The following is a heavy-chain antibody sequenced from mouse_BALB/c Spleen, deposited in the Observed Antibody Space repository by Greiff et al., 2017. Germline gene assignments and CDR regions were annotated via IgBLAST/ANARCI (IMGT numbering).Heavy chain of an antibody. CDR3: ATHYYGSSYYYAMDY. V-gene: IGHV5-12-2*01. Sequence: EVQLVESGGGLVQPGGSLKLSCAASGFTFSSYTMSWVRQTPEKRLEWVAYISNGGGSTYYPDTVKGRFTISRDNAKNTLYLQMSSLKSEDTAMYYCATHYYGSSYYYAMDYWGQGTSVTVSS. J-gene: IGHJ4*01. CDR2: ISNGGGST. D-gene: IGHD1-1*01. CDR1: GFTFSSYT.